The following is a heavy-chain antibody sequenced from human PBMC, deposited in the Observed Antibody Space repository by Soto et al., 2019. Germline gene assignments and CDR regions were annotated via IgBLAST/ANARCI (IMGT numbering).Heavy chain of an antibody. CDR2: IKSKTDGGTT. J-gene: IGHJ6*02. Sequence: EVQLVESGGGLVKPGGSLRLSCAASGFTFSNAWMNWVRQAPGKGLEWVGRIKSKTDGGTTDYAAPVKGRFTISRDDSKNTLYLQMNSLKTEDTAVYYCTTYTVTTLTGSYYYYGMDVWGQGTTVTVSS. CDR1: GFTFSNAW. CDR3: TTYTVTTLTGSYYYYGMDV. V-gene: IGHV3-15*07. D-gene: IGHD4-17*01.